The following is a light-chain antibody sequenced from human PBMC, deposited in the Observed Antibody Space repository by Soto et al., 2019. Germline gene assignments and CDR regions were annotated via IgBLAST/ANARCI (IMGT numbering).Light chain of an antibody. CDR2: DAS. CDR3: QQYDNLPIT. Sequence: DIQMTQSPSSLSASVGDRVTITCPASQDISNYLNWYQQKPGKAPKLLIYDASNLETGVPSRFSGSGSGTDFTLTISSLQPEDIATYYCQQYDNLPITFGQGTRLEIK. V-gene: IGKV1-33*01. CDR1: QDISNY. J-gene: IGKJ5*01.